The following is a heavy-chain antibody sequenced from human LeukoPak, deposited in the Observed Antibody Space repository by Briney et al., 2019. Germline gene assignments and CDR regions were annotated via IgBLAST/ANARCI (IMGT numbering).Heavy chain of an antibody. D-gene: IGHD2-8*01. CDR3: ARDAGDIVLMVYASADYYYYGMDV. CDR2: ISAYKGNT. CDR1: GYTFTSYG. J-gene: IGHJ6*02. V-gene: IGHV1-18*01. Sequence: VASVKVSCKASGYTFTSYGISWVRQAPGQGLEWMGWISAYKGNTNYAQKLQGRVTMTTDTYTSTAYMELRSLRSDDTAVYYCARDAGDIVLMVYASADYYYYGMDVWGQGTTVTVSS.